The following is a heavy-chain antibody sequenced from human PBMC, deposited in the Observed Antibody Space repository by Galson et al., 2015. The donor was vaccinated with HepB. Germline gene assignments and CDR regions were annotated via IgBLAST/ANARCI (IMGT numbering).Heavy chain of an antibody. D-gene: IGHD3-22*01. Sequence: SLRLSCAASGFTFDDYGMSWVRQAPGKGLEWVSGINWNGGSTGYADSVKGRFTISRDNAKNSLYLQMNSLRAEDTALYYCARDGYYDSSGFDAFDIWGQGTMVTVSS. CDR1: GFTFDDYG. CDR3: ARDGYYDSSGFDAFDI. CDR2: INWNGGST. V-gene: IGHV3-20*04. J-gene: IGHJ3*02.